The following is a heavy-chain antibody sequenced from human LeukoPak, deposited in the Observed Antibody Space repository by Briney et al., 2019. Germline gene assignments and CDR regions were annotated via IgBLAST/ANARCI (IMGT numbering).Heavy chain of an antibody. J-gene: IGHJ4*02. Sequence: PSETLSLTCTVSGGSITGYYWSWIRQTPGKGLEWIGYVHYSGTTSYSPSLKSRVTMSADMSKNQFSLKLSSVTAADTAVYYCARKVYNGYAPFDYWGQGTLVTVSS. CDR3: ARKVYNGYAPFDY. V-gene: IGHV4-59*08. CDR2: VHYSGTT. CDR1: GGSITGYY. D-gene: IGHD5-12*01.